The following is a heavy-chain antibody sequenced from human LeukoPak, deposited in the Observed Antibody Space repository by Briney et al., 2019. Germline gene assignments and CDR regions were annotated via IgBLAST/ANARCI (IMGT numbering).Heavy chain of an antibody. V-gene: IGHV5-51*01. Sequence: NRGDSLKISCKTSGYIFTDYWIGWVRQVPGKGLEWMGIIYPDDSDTGYSLSFQGQVTISADKSTSTAYLQWSSLKASDTAMYYCARGAPIFYYFESWGQGTLVSVSA. CDR1: GYIFTDYW. CDR2: IYPDDSDT. CDR3: ARGAPIFYYFES. J-gene: IGHJ4*02.